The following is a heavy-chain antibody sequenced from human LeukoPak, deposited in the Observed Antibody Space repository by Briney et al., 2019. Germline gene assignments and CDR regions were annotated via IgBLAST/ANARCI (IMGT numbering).Heavy chain of an antibody. CDR3: TRRRGYCSGGSCYASDY. CDR2: IRSKAYGGTT. D-gene: IGHD2-15*01. Sequence: GGSLRLSCTASGFTFGDYAMSWVRQAPGKGLEWVGFIRSKAYGGTTEYAASVKGRFTISRDDSKSIAYLQMNSLKTEDTAVYYCTRRRGYCSGGSCYASDYWGQGTLVTVSS. V-gene: IGHV3-49*04. J-gene: IGHJ4*02. CDR1: GFTFGDYA.